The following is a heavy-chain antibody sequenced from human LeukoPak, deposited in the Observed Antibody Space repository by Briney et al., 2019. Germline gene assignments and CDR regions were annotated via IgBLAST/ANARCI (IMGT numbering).Heavy chain of an antibody. V-gene: IGHV4-30-4*08. CDR2: IYYSGST. Sequence: PSETLSLTCTVSGGSISSGDYYWSWIRQPPGKGLEWIGYIYYSGSTYHNPSLKSRVTISVDASKNQFSLKLSSVTAADTAVYYCARGKRSYDILTGYYKAPPDYWGQGTLVTVSS. CDR1: GGSISSGDYY. J-gene: IGHJ4*02. D-gene: IGHD3-9*01. CDR3: ARGKRSYDILTGYYKAPPDY.